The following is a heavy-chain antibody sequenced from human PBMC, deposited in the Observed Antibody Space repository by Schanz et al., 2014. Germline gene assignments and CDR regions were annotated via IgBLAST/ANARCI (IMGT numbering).Heavy chain of an antibody. CDR1: GDSISNSHW. Sequence: QVQLQESGPGLVKPSGTLSLTCTVSGDSISNSHWWNWVRQPPGKGLEWIGVIYHGGTTIYNPSLESRFTISIDKSKNQFSVRLPSVTAADTAVYYCAREIESSMIRGVIDWGQGTLVTVSS. J-gene: IGHJ4*02. CDR2: IYHGGTT. D-gene: IGHD3-10*01. CDR3: AREIESSMIRGVID. V-gene: IGHV4-4*02.